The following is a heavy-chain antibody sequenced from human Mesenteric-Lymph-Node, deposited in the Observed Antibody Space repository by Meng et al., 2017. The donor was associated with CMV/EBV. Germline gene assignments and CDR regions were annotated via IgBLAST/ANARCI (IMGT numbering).Heavy chain of an antibody. J-gene: IGHJ6*02. D-gene: IGHD2-2*01. CDR1: GFTFENYG. CDR3: ARGPGYCSSASCYGYHYNGMDV. V-gene: IGHV3-20*04. Sequence: GESLKISCAASGFTFENYGMTWVRQAPGKGLEWVSGLSGNGKSIGYADSVKGRFTISRDNAKNSLFLQMNSLRAEDTAVYYCARGPGYCSSASCYGYHYNGMDVWGQGTTVTVSS. CDR2: LSGNGKSI.